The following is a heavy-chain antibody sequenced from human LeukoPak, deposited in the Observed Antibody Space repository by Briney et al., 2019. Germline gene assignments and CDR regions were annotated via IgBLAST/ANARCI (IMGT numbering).Heavy chain of an antibody. CDR1: GGSISSYY. Sequence: SETLSLTCTVSGGSISSYYWSWIRQPAGKGLEWIGRIYTSGSTNYNPSLKSRVTISVDTSKNQFSLKLSSVTAADTAVYYCARGDWMIAYYYYMDVWGKGTTVTVSS. CDR3: ARGDWMIAYYYYMDV. V-gene: IGHV4-4*07. J-gene: IGHJ6*03. CDR2: IYTSGST. D-gene: IGHD3-22*01.